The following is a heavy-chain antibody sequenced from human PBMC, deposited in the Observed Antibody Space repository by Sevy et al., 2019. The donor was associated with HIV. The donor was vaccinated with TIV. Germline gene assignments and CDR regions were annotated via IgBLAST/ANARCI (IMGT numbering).Heavy chain of an antibody. D-gene: IGHD2-2*01. V-gene: IGHV3-74*01. J-gene: IGHJ3*01. CDR3: AREPVLPTSYDAFDV. Sequence: GGSLRLSCAASGFTLTKYWMHWVRQVPGEGLQWVSRIKGDGSRTSYADSVKGRFTISRDYGRNTIYLQMNRLRVDDMGIYYCAREPVLPTSYDAFDVWGQGTMVTVSS. CDR2: IKGDGSRT. CDR1: GFTLTKYW.